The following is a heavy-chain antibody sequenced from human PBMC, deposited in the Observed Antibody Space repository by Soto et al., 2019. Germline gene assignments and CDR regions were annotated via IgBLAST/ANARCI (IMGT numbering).Heavy chain of an antibody. CDR3: AREWEIAAAGNRNWFDP. CDR2: IWYDGSNK. CDR1: GFTFSSYG. V-gene: IGHV3-33*01. J-gene: IGHJ5*02. D-gene: IGHD6-13*01. Sequence: QVQLVESGGGVVQPGRSLRLSCAASGFTFSSYGMHWVRQAPGKGLEWVAVIWYDGSNKYYADSVKGRFTISRDNSKNTXYLQMNSLRAEDTAVYYCAREWEIAAAGNRNWFDPWGQGTLVTVSS.